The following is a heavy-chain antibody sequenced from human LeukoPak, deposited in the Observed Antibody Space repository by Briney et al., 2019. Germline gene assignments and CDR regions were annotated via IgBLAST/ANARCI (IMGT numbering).Heavy chain of an antibody. Sequence: ASVKVSCKASGYTFTSYGISWVRQAPGQGLEWMGWISAYNGNTNYAQKLQGRVTMTTDTSTSTAYMELRSLRSDDTAVYYCAAVNCGGDCYPSDAFDIWGQGTMVTVSS. CDR2: ISAYNGNT. CDR3: AAVNCGGDCYPSDAFDI. CDR1: GYTFTSYG. J-gene: IGHJ3*02. V-gene: IGHV1-18*01. D-gene: IGHD2-21*02.